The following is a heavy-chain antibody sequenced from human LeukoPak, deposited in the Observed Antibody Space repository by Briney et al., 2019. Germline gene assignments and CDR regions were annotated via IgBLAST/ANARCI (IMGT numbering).Heavy chain of an antibody. CDR3: ARSRGVIDY. CDR2: INHSGST. CDR1: GGSFSGYY. Sequence: SEALSLTSAVHGGSFSGYYWSWIRQPPGKGLEWIGEINHSGSTNYNPSLKSRVTISVDTSKNQFSLKLSSVTAADTAVYYCARSRGVIDYWGQGTLVTVSS. J-gene: IGHJ4*02. D-gene: IGHD3-10*01. V-gene: IGHV4-34*01.